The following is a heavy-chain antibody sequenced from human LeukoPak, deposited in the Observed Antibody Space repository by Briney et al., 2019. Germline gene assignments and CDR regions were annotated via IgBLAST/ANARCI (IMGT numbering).Heavy chain of an antibody. Sequence: ASVKVSCKASGYTFTDFFIHWVRQAPGQGLEWMGWINPNTGGTNYAQRFQGRVTLTRDTSVSTAFMDLSRLGSDDTAVYYCARDGILGITLCDRWGQGTLVTVSS. V-gene: IGHV1-2*02. CDR1: GYTFTDFF. J-gene: IGHJ4*02. CDR3: ARDGILGITLCDR. CDR2: INPNTGGT. D-gene: IGHD2/OR15-2a*01.